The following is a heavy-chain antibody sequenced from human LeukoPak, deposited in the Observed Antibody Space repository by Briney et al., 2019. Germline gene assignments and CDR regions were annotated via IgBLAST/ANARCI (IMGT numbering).Heavy chain of an antibody. CDR1: GGSISSYY. V-gene: IGHV4-59*08. CDR2: IYYSGST. Sequence: SETLSLTCTVSGGSISSYYWSWIRQPPGKGLEWIGYIYYSGSTNYNPSLKSRVTISVDTSKNQFSLKLSSVTAADTAVYYCARYYDILTGYLNWFDPWGQGTLVTVSS. J-gene: IGHJ5*02. D-gene: IGHD3-9*01. CDR3: ARYYDILTGYLNWFDP.